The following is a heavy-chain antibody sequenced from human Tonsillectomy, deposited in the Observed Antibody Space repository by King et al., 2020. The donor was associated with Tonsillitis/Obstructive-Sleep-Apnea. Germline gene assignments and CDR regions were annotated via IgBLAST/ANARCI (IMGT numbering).Heavy chain of an antibody. Sequence: HCVRQAPGKGLEWVAVISYDGSNKYYADSVKGRFTISRDNSKNTLYLQMNRLRAEDTAVYYCAKDGSGSYSPPNLDYWGQGTLVTVSS. J-gene: IGHJ4*02. V-gene: IGHV3-30*18. CDR3: AKDGSGSYSPPNLDY. CDR2: ISYDGSNK. D-gene: IGHD1-26*01.